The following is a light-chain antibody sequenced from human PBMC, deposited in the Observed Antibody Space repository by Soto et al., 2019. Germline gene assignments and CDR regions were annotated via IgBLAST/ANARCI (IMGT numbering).Light chain of an antibody. CDR2: DVT. V-gene: IGLV2-11*01. J-gene: IGLJ1*01. Sequence: QSALTQPRSVSGSPGQSVTISCTGTSSDVGRYDYVSWYQQYPGEAPKLIIYDVTERPSGVPDRFSGSKSGNTASLTISGLRAEDEADYYCSSYTSSSTLGVFGTGTKLTVL. CDR3: SSYTSSSTLGV. CDR1: SSDVGRYDY.